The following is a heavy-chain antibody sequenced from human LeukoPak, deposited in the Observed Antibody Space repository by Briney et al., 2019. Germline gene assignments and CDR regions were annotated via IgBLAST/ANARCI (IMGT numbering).Heavy chain of an antibody. D-gene: IGHD6-6*01. J-gene: IGHJ5*02. CDR2: ISGSGGST. Sequence: GGSLRLSCAASGFTFSSYAMTWVRQPPGKGLEWVSAISGSGGSTHYADSVKGRFTISRDNSKNTLYLQMSSLRAEDTAVYYCAKGAPYSSSLSNWFDPWGQGTLVTVSS. CDR1: GFTFSSYA. V-gene: IGHV3-23*01. CDR3: AKGAPYSSSLSNWFDP.